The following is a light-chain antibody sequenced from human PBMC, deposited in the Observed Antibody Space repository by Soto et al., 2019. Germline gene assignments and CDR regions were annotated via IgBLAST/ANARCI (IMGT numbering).Light chain of an antibody. CDR3: QQYGSSPLT. CDR1: QSVTSSY. J-gene: IGKJ4*01. V-gene: IGKV3-20*01. Sequence: EIVLTQSPGTLSLSPGERANLSCRASQSVTSSYLVWYQQKPGQAPRLIIYGASSRATGIPDRFSGSGSGTDFTLTISRLEPEDFAVYYCQQYGSSPLTFGGGTKVEIK. CDR2: GAS.